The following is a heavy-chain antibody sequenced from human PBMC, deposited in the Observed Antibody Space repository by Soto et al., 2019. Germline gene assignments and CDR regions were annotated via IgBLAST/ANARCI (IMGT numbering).Heavy chain of an antibody. CDR1: GGTFSSYA. J-gene: IGHJ3*02. CDR2: LIPIFGTV. CDR3: AGGDRGYYFPPAGAFDI. D-gene: IGHD1-26*01. Sequence: GASVKVSCKASGGTFSSYAISWVRPAPGQGLEWMGGLIPIFGTVNYAQKFQGRVTITADKSTSTAYMELSSLRSEDTAVYYCAGGDRGYYFPPAGAFDIWGQGTMVTVSS. V-gene: IGHV1-69*06.